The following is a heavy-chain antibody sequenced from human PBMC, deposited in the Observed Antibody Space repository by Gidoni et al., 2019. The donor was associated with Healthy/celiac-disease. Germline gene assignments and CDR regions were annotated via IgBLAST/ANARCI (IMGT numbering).Heavy chain of an antibody. J-gene: IGHJ6*02. Sequence: QVQLVQSGAEVKKPGASVKVSCKASGYTFTSYDINWVRQATGQGLEWMGWMNTNSGNTGYAQKFQGRVTMTRNTSISTAYMELSSLRSEDTAVYYCARASIAAAATGSYYYYGMDVWGQGTTVTVSS. D-gene: IGHD6-13*01. CDR3: ARASIAAAATGSYYYYGMDV. CDR2: MNTNSGNT. CDR1: GYTFTSYD. V-gene: IGHV1-8*01.